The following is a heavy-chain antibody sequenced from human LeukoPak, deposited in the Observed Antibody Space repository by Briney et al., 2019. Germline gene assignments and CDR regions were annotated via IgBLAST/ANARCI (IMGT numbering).Heavy chain of an antibody. V-gene: IGHV4-59*01. J-gene: IGHJ4*02. Sequence: SETLSLTCTVSGVSISSYYWSWIRQPPGKGLEWIGYIYYSGSTNYNPSLKSRVTISVDTSKNQFSLKLSSVTAADTAVYYCAGGGYYGSGSRTPALLNWGQGTLVTVSS. CDR1: GVSISSYY. D-gene: IGHD3-10*01. CDR3: AGGGYYGSGSRTPALLN. CDR2: IYYSGST.